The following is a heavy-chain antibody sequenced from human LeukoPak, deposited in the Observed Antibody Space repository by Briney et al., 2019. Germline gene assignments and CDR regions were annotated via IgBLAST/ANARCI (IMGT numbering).Heavy chain of an antibody. D-gene: IGHD6-19*01. CDR3: ARDKVSTKGYSSGWSFDY. V-gene: IGHV3-30*04. J-gene: IGHJ4*02. CDR1: GVTFSSYA. Sequence: GGSLRLSCAASGVTFSSYAKHWVCQAPGQGLGWVAVTSNDGINKYYSGSVKGRLTMSRDNSKTTLYLQMDSMRAEDTAVYYCARDKVSTKGYSSGWSFDYWGQGTLVTVSS. CDR2: TSNDGINK.